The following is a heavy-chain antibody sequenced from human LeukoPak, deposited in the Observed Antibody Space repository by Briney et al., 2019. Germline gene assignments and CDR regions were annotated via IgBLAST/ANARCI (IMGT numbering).Heavy chain of an antibody. CDR3: ARDSGAAAGRRFDY. J-gene: IGHJ4*02. CDR1: GFTFTSYS. V-gene: IGHV3-48*02. D-gene: IGHD6-13*01. Sequence: PGGSLRLSCAASGFTFTSYSMNCVRHAPRKGLEWGSYISSITSIMDYADSVKGRFTISRDNAKNSLYLQMSSLTDEDTAVYYCARDSGAAAGRRFDYWGQGAPVTVSS. CDR2: ISSITSIM.